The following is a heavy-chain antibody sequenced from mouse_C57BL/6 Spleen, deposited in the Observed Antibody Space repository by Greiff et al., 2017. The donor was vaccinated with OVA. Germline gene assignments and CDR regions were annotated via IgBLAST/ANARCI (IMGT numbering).Heavy chain of an antibody. J-gene: IGHJ4*01. CDR2: INPYNGGT. Sequence: VQLQQSGPVLVKPGASVKMSCKASGYTFTDYCMNWVKQSHGKSLEWIGDINPYNGGTSYNQKFKGKATLTVDKSSSTAYIELNSLTYEDAAVYCSAIITTGYAMDYWGQGTSVTVSS. CDR3: AIITTGYAMDY. V-gene: IGHV1-19*01. CDR1: GYTFTDYC. D-gene: IGHD1-1*01.